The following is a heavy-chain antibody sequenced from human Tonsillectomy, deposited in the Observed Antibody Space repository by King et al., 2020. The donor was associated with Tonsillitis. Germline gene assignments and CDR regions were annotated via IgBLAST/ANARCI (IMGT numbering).Heavy chain of an antibody. CDR2: IYPGDSDT. CDR3: ARLGELELRSGGDY. CDR1: GYSFSTYW. D-gene: IGHD1-7*01. J-gene: IGHJ4*02. V-gene: IGHV5-51*03. Sequence: VQLVESGAEVGKAGESLTISCTASGYSFSTYWIGWVRQLPGKGLEWMGIIYPGDSDTRYSPSFQGQVTISADKSINTAYLQWSSLKASDTAIYYCARLGELELRSGGDYWGQGTLVTVSS.